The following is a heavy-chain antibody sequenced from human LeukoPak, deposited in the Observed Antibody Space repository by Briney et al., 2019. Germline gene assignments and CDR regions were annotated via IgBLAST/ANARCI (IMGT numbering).Heavy chain of an antibody. D-gene: IGHD3-16*02. CDR1: GFTFSNAW. Sequence: GGSLRLSCAASGFTFSNAWMSWVRQAPGKGLEWVGRIKSKTDGGTTDYAAPVKGRFTISRDDSKNTLYLQMNSLKTEDTAAYYCTTGPYDYVWGSYRAFDYWGQGTLVTVSS. V-gene: IGHV3-15*01. J-gene: IGHJ4*02. CDR2: IKSKTDGGTT. CDR3: TTGPYDYVWGSYRAFDY.